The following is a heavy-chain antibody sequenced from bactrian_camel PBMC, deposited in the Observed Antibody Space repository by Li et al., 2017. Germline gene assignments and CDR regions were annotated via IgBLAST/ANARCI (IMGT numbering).Heavy chain of an antibody. J-gene: IGHJ4*01. CDR3: ATLSGGSWSY. Sequence: HVQLVESGGGPVQSGGSLTLSCVRSGDTTSNACMAWIRQAPGKEREGVAAIGTIGTTTYADSVKGRFTISQDNAKNTLYLQMNSLKTEDTAVYYCATLSGGSWSYWGRGTQVTVS. V-gene: IGHV3S55*01. CDR2: IGTIGTT. D-gene: IGHD6*01. CDR1: GDTTSNA.